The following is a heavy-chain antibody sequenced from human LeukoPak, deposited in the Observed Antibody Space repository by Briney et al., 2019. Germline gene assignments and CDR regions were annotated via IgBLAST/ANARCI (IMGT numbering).Heavy chain of an antibody. D-gene: IGHD3-10*01. V-gene: IGHV4-34*01. Sequence: SETLSLTCAVYGGSFSGYYWSWIRQPPGKGLEWIGEINHSGSTNYNPSLKSRVTISVDTSKNQFSLKLSSVTAADTAVYYCARDGYHMVRGVILSWFDPWGQGTLVTVSS. CDR2: INHSGST. J-gene: IGHJ5*02. CDR3: ARDGYHMVRGVILSWFDP. CDR1: GGSFSGYY.